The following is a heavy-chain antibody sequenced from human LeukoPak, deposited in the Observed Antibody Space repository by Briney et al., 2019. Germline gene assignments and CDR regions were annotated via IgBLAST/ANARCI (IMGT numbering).Heavy chain of an antibody. CDR2: INHSGST. V-gene: IGHV4-34*01. D-gene: IGHD3-22*01. Sequence: SETLSLTCAVYGGSFSGYYWSWIRQPPGKGLEWIGEINHSGSTNYNPSLKSRVTISVDTSKNQFSLKLSSVTAADTAVYYCARASPSGRGYKFDYWGQGTLVTVSS. CDR3: ARASPSGRGYKFDY. CDR1: GGSFSGYY. J-gene: IGHJ4*02.